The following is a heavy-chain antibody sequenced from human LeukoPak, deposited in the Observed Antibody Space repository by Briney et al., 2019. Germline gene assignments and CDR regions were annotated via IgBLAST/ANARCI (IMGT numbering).Heavy chain of an antibody. J-gene: IGHJ6*02. CDR1: GYTFTNYA. Sequence: RVASVKVSCKGSGYTFTNYAVHWVRQAPGQRLEWLGWINPGNGDTKYSQNFQGRVTVTSDTSAATAYVELNSLTSGDTAVYYCARERWHCRVNCYSVYYYALDVWGQGTTVTVSS. D-gene: IGHD2-15*01. CDR2: INPGNGDT. CDR3: ARERWHCRVNCYSVYYYALDV. V-gene: IGHV1-3*01.